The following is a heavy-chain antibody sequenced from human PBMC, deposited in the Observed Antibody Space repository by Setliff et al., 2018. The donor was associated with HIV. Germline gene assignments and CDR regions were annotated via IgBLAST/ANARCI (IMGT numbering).Heavy chain of an antibody. Sequence: GGSLRLSCTASGFIFGDYAMSWVRQAPGKGLEWVGFIRSKAYGGTTDYAASVKGRFTISRDDSKSIAYLQMNSLKIEDTAVYYCTSGYYGSGTLFVDYWGQGTLVTVSS. V-gene: IGHV3-49*04. CDR3: TSGYYGSGTLFVDY. D-gene: IGHD3-10*01. CDR1: GFIFGDYA. CDR2: IRSKAYGGTT. J-gene: IGHJ4*02.